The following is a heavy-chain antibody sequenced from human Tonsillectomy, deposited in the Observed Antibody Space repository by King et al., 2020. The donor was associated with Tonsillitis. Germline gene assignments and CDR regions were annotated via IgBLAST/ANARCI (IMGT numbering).Heavy chain of an antibody. V-gene: IGHV3-23*04. CDR1: VFTFSSFA. Sequence: VQLVESGGDLVQPGGSLRLSCAASVFTFSSFAMSWVRQAPGKGLEWVSTISGTGGDTYYAASVKGRFTISRDNSKNTLSLQMNSLRAEDTAVYYCAKDLPDGSGWYRDFFDYWGQGTLVTVSS. CDR2: ISGTGGDT. D-gene: IGHD6-19*01. CDR3: AKDLPDGSGWYRDFFDY. J-gene: IGHJ4*02.